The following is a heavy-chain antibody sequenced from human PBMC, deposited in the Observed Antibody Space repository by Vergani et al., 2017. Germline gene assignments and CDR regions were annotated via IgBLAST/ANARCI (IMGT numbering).Heavy chain of an antibody. CDR3: ARVNTETNGHLYYCYSMDV. D-gene: IGHD4-11*01. J-gene: IGHJ6*03. Sequence: QVQLQQWGGGLLKPSETLSLTCVVNGASFTSYHWTWIRQSPGEGLEWVGDIDHTGRPDYNPSLKSRLTMSVDKSRNQFSLTLNSVTATDTAIYFCARVNTETNGHLYYCYSMDVWGQGTAVTVS. V-gene: IGHV4-34*01. CDR2: IDHTGRP. CDR1: GASFTSYH.